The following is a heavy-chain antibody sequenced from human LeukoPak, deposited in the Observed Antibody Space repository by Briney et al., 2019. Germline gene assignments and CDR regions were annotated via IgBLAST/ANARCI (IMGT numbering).Heavy chain of an antibody. J-gene: IGHJ4*02. Sequence: SETLSLTCTVSGGSISSYYWSWIRQPPGKGLEWIGYIYYSGTTDYNPSLKSRVTISVDTSKNQFSLKLSSVTAADTAVDYCARDRSEFDYWGQGTLVTVSS. V-gene: IGHV4-59*01. CDR3: ARDRSEFDY. CDR1: GGSISSYY. CDR2: IYYSGTT.